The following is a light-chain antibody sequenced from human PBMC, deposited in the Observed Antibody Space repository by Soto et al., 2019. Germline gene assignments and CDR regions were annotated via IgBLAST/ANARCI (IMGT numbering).Light chain of an antibody. J-gene: IGLJ1*01. CDR3: ISYTSSSSSYV. Sequence: QSALTQPASVSGSPGQSITISCTGTSSDVGGYNYVSWYQQHPGKAPKLMIHEVSNRPSGVSNRFSGSKSGNTASLTISGPQAEDEADYYCISYTSSSSSYVFGTGTKVTVL. V-gene: IGLV2-14*01. CDR2: EVS. CDR1: SSDVGGYNY.